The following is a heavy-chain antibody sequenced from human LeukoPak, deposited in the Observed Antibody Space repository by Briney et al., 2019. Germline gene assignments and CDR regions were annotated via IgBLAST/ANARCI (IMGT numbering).Heavy chain of an antibody. D-gene: IGHD1-26*01. V-gene: IGHV1-69*04. CDR1: GATFSSYA. J-gene: IGHJ6*02. CDR2: IIPMLGTV. CDR3: ARDQKVGATPYFGMDV. Sequence: SVKVSCKASGATFSSYAINWVRQAPGQGLEWMGRIIPMLGTVNYAQKFQGRVTIIADKFTSTAYMEVSSLRSEDTAVYYCARDQKVGATPYFGMDVWGQGTTVTVSS.